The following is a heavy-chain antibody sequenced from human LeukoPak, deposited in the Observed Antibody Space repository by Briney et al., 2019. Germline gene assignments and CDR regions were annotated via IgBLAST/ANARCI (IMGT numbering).Heavy chain of an antibody. V-gene: IGHV3-53*01. D-gene: IGHD2-2*01. CDR2: IYSGGST. Sequence: GGPLRLSCVASGFTVSSNYMSWVRQAPGKGREWVSVIYSGGSTYYAHSVKGRFTISRDNSKNTLYLQMNSLRAEDTAVYYCASSPRGYQLLDPACWGQGTLVTVSS. CDR3: ASSPRGYQLLDPAC. J-gene: IGHJ4*02. CDR1: GFTVSSNY.